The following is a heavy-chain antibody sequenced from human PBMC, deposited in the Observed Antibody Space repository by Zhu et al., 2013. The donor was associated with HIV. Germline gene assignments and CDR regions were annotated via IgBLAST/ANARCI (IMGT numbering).Heavy chain of an antibody. CDR2: IIPIFGAP. CDR1: GNNFNNYD. J-gene: IGHJ6*03. Sequence: QVQLVQSGAEVKKPGASMKVSCKASGNNFNNYDINWVRQGPGQGLEWLGGIIPIFGAPNYAQKLQGRVTITADKSTTTVYMELNSLTVEDTAIYYCAIWGTTEDFILQTMKTFGVKGTTVTVS. V-gene: IGHV1-69*06. D-gene: IGHD3-16*01. CDR3: AIWGTTEDFILQTMKTF.